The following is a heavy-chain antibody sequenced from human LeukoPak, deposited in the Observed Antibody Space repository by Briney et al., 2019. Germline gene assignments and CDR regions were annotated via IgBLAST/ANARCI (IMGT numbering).Heavy chain of an antibody. J-gene: IGHJ6*02. D-gene: IGHD3-10*01. V-gene: IGHV3-23*01. CDR2: ISGSGGST. Sequence: GGSLRLSCAASGFTFSSYAMSWVRQAPGKGLEWVSAISGSGGSTYYADSVKGRFTISRDNSKNTMYLQMSSLRAEDTALYYCVRDAVRGFYYGMDVWGQGTTVTVSS. CDR3: VRDAVRGFYYGMDV. CDR1: GFTFSSYA.